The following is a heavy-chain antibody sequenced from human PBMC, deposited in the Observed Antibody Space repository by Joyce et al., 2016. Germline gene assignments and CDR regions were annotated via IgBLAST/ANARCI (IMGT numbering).Heavy chain of an antibody. CDR2: ISYDGSEK. CDR3: ARYSTPSLVSNWYLDL. CDR1: GFTFSSYG. D-gene: IGHD2-2*01. Sequence: QVQLVESGGGVVQPGRSLSLSCAASGFTFSSYGMHWVRQAPGKGLEWVAVISYDGSEKQYADSVKGRFTISRDNSKNTLHLQMSSLRAEDTAVYYCARYSTPSLVSNWYLDLWGRGTLVTVSS. V-gene: IGHV3-33*01. J-gene: IGHJ2*01.